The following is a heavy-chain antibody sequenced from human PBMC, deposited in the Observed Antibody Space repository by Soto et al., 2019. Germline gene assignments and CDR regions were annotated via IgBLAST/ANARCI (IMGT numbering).Heavy chain of an antibody. Sequence: GGSLRLSCAASGFTFSSYWMSWVRQAPGKGLEWVANIKQDGSEKYYVDSVKGRFTISRDNAKNSLYLQMNSLRAEDTAVYYYARDGRIAVAGSGGGPHRRSFYWGQGTLVTVSS. D-gene: IGHD6-19*01. V-gene: IGHV3-7*04. CDR3: ARDGRIAVAGSGGGPHRRSFY. CDR2: IKQDGSEK. J-gene: IGHJ4*02. CDR1: GFTFSSYW.